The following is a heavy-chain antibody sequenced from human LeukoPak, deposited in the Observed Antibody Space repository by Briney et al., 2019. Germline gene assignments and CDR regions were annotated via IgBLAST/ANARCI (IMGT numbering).Heavy chain of an antibody. CDR1: GYTFTGYY. CDR3: ARVPYYDFWSGYFSNWFDP. J-gene: IGHJ5*02. CDR2: INPNSGGT. Sequence: ASVKVSCKASGYTFTGYYMHWVRQAPGQGLEWMGWINPNSGGTNYAQKFQGWVTMTRDTSISTAYMELRSLRSDDTAVYYCARVPYYDFWSGYFSNWFDPWGQGTLVTVSS. V-gene: IGHV1-2*04. D-gene: IGHD3-3*01.